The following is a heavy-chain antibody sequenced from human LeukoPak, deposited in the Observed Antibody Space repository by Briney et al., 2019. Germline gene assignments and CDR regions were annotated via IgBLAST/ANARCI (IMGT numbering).Heavy chain of an antibody. CDR1: GYTFTGYY. V-gene: IGHV1-2*02. Sequence: GASVKASCKASGYTFTGYYMHWVRQAPGQGLEWMGWINPNSGGTNYAQKFQGRVTMTRDTSISTAYMELSRLRSDDTAVYYCARDYDRSGYRHFDYWGQGTLVTVSS. CDR3: ARDYDRSGYRHFDY. D-gene: IGHD3-22*01. CDR2: INPNSGGT. J-gene: IGHJ4*02.